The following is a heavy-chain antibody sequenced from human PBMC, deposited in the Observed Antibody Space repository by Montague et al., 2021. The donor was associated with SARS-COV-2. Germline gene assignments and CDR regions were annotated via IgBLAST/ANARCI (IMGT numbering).Heavy chain of an antibody. CDR3: RVVPAGIPKGPNFYYMDV. D-gene: IGHD2-2*02. CDR1: GGSFSGYS. CDR2: IYHSGST. Sequence: SETLSLTCAVYGGSFSGYSWGWIRQPPGKGLEWIGQIYHSGSTNYNPSLKIRVTISVDTSKNQFSLKLSSVTAADTALYYCRVVPAGIPKGPNFYYMDVWGKGTTVTVSS. J-gene: IGHJ6*03. V-gene: IGHV4-34*01.